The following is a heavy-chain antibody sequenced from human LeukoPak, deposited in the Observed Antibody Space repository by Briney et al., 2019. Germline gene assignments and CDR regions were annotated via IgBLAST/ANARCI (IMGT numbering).Heavy chain of an antibody. CDR1: GYTFTSYY. CDR3: ARESVDDAFDI. D-gene: IGHD5-12*01. CDR2: INPSGGST. Sequence: ASVKVSCKASGYTFTSYYMHWVRQAPGQGLEWMGIINPSGGSTSYAQKFQGGVTMTRDTSTSTVYMELSSLRSEDTAVYYCARESVDDAFDIWGQGTMVTVSS. J-gene: IGHJ3*02. V-gene: IGHV1-46*01.